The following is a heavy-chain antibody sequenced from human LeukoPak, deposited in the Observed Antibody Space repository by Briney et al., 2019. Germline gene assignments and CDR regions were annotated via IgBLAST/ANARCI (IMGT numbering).Heavy chain of an antibody. J-gene: IGHJ6*03. D-gene: IGHD2-15*01. CDR3: ARGLGIVDYYYYMDV. CDR1: GYTLTKFG. V-gene: IGHV1-18*01. CDR2: VSGYNGNI. Sequence: ASVKVSCKASGYTLTKFGISWVRQAPGQGLKWMGWVSGYNGNINHAHQGRVTMTTDTSTNTAYMELRSLRSDDTAVYYCARGLGIVDYYYYMDVWGKGTTVTVSS.